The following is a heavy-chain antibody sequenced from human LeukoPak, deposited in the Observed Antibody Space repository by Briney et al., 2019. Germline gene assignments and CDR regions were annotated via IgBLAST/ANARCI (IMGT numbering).Heavy chain of an antibody. CDR2: IKEDGTAK. CDR1: GFTFSSSW. J-gene: IGHJ4*02. CDR3: AKQRGYYDSGSPDY. Sequence: GGSLRLSCAASGFTFSSSWMAWVRQAPGKGLEWVGNIKEDGTAKNYVVSVRGRFTISRDNAKNSLYLQMNSLRGEDTAVYYCAKQRGYYDSGSPDYWGQGTLVTVSS. V-gene: IGHV3-7*01. D-gene: IGHD3-10*01.